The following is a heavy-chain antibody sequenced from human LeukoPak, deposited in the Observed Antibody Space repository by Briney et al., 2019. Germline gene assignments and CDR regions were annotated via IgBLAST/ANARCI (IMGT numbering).Heavy chain of an antibody. CDR1: GGSISSGGYS. V-gene: IGHV4-30-2*01. D-gene: IGHD2-2*02. Sequence: PSETLSLTCAVSGGSISSGGYSWSWIRQPPGKGLEWIGYIYHSGSTYYNPSLKSRVTISVDRSKNQFSLKLSSVTAADTAVYYCAREVGGPAAIVGRFDPWGQGTLVTVSS. J-gene: IGHJ5*02. CDR3: AREVGGPAAIVGRFDP. CDR2: IYHSGST.